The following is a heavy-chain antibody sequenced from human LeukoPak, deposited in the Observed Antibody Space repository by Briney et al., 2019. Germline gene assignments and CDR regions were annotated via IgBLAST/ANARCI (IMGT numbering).Heavy chain of an antibody. CDR1: GGSISSSSYY. D-gene: IGHD3-22*01. CDR2: IYYSGST. V-gene: IGHV4-39*07. Sequence: PSETLSLTCTVSGGSISSSSYYWGWIRQPPGKGLEWIGSIYYSGSTYYNPSLKSRVTISVDTSKNQFSLKLSSVTAADTAVYYCARDYYDSSGRYAFDIWGQGTMVTVSS. CDR3: ARDYYDSSGRYAFDI. J-gene: IGHJ3*02.